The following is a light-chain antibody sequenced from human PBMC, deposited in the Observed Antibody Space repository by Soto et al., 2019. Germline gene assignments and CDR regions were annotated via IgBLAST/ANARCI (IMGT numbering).Light chain of an antibody. V-gene: IGKV1-5*01. CDR3: QQYHNYPRS. J-gene: IGKJ1*01. CDR2: DAS. Sequence: DIQMTQSPSTLSASVGDRVTITCRASQSIRTWLTWYQHKPGKAPKFLIYDASTVESGVPSRFSGSGSGTEFTLTSSDLQPVDFATYYCQQYHNYPRSFGQGTRGEIK. CDR1: QSIRTW.